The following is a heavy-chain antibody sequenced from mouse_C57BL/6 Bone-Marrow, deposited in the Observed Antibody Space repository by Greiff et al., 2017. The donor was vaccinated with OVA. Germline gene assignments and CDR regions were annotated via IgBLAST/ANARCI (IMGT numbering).Heavy chain of an antibody. Sequence: EVQGVESGGGLVQPGGSLKLSCAASGFTFSDYYMYWVRQTPEKRLEWVAYISNGGGSTYYPDTVKGRFTISRDNAKNTLYLQMSRLKSEDTAMYYCARGGGYDGVWCAYWGQGTLVTVSA. CDR2: ISNGGGST. CDR1: GFTFSDYY. V-gene: IGHV5-12*01. J-gene: IGHJ3*01. CDR3: ARGGGYDGVWCAY. D-gene: IGHD2-2*01.